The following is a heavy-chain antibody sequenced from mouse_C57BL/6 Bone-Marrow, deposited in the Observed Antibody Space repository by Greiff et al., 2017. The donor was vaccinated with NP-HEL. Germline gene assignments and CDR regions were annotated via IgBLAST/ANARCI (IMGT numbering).Heavy chain of an antibody. V-gene: IGHV1-64*01. Sequence: QVQLKESGAELVKPGASVKLSCKASGYTFTSYWMHWVKQRPGQGLEWIGMIHPNSGSTNYNEKFKSKATLTVDKSSSTAYIQLSSLTSEDSAVYYCARRGAYYTYFDYWGQGTTLTVSS. CDR2: IHPNSGST. J-gene: IGHJ2*01. CDR1: GYTFTSYW. CDR3: ARRGAYYTYFDY. D-gene: IGHD2-12*01.